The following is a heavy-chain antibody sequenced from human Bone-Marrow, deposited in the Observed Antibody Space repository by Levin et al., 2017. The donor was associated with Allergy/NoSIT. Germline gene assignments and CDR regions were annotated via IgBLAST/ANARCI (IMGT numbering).Heavy chain of an antibody. Sequence: ASVKVSCKASGYTFTSYDINWVRQATGQGLEWMGWMNPNSGNTGYAQKFQGRVTMTRNTSISTAYMELSSLRSEDTAVYYCARVYGGQRDYYYCGMDGWGQGTTVTVSS. CDR3: ARVYGGQRDYYYCGMDG. V-gene: IGHV1-8*01. CDR2: MNPNSGNT. J-gene: IGHJ6*02. D-gene: IGHD4/OR15-4a*01. CDR1: GYTFTSYD.